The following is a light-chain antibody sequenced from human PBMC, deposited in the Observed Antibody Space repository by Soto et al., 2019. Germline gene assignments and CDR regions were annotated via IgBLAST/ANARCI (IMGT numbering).Light chain of an antibody. CDR3: QQVYDFPHS. CDR2: GAS. V-gene: IGKV1-39*01. J-gene: IGKJ2*01. CDR1: QTINNY. Sequence: DIQMTQSPSSLSASVGDRVTITCRTSQTINNYLNWYRQKPGKVPEVLIYGASSLQRGVSSRFTGSASRTYFTLTISSLQSEDFATYYCQQVYDFPHSFGQGTKVEV.